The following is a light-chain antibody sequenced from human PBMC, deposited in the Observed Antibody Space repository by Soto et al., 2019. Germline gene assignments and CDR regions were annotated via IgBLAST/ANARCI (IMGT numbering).Light chain of an antibody. CDR3: SSYTSGSTRV. CDR2: EVS. CDR1: SSDVGGYNY. V-gene: IGLV2-14*01. Sequence: QSALTQPASVSGSPGQSITISCTGTSSDVGGYNYVSWYQQHPGKAPKVMIYEVSNRPSEVSNRFSGSKSGNTASLTISGLQTEDEADYYCSSYTSGSTRVFGGGTQLTVL. J-gene: IGLJ3*02.